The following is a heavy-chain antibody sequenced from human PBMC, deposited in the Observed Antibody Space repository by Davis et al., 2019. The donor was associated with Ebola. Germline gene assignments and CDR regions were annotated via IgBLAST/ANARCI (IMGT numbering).Heavy chain of an antibody. D-gene: IGHD1-26*01. CDR1: GVTFSTYW. Sequence: GESLKISCAASGVTFSTYWMSWVRQAPGKGLEGVAAISSDGRNKHYADSVRGRVVISRDTSKDTLYLPMSGLRAEDTAVYYCARGREDYLDYWGQGTLVTVSS. CDR2: ISSDGRNK. CDR3: ARGREDYLDY. J-gene: IGHJ4*02. V-gene: IGHV3-30*09.